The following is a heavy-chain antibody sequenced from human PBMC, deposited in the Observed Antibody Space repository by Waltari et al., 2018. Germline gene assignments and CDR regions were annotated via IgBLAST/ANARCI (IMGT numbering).Heavy chain of an antibody. CDR2: IFSNDEK. J-gene: IGHJ3*02. CDR3: ARSYDDFWSGYWRSDDAFDI. V-gene: IGHV2-26*01. Sequence: QVTLKESGPVLVKPTETLTLTCTVSGFSLSNARMGVSWIRQPPGKALEWLAHIFSNDEKSYSTSLKSRLTISKDTSKSQVVLTMTNMDPVDTATYYCARSYDDFWSGYWRSDDAFDIWGQGTMVTVSS. CDR1: GFSLSNARMG. D-gene: IGHD3-3*01.